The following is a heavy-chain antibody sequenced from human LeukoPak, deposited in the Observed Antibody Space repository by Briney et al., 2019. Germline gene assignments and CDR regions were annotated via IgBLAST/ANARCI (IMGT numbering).Heavy chain of an antibody. Sequence: GGSLRLSCAASGFTFSSYAMHWVRQAPGKGLEWVAVISYDGSNKYYADSVKGRFTISRDNSKNTLYLQMNSLRAEDTAVYYCAREIAYYDSSGYYGGCFDYWGQGTLVTVSS. CDR1: GFTFSSYA. J-gene: IGHJ4*02. D-gene: IGHD3-22*01. CDR3: AREIAYYDSSGYYGGCFDY. CDR2: ISYDGSNK. V-gene: IGHV3-30-3*01.